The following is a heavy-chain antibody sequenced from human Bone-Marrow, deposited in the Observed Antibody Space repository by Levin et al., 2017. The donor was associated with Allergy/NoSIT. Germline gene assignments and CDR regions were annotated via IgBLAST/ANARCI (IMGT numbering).Heavy chain of an antibody. J-gene: IGHJ6*03. CDR1: GFTFSDFY. CDR3: ARDQALYYYYYYVDV. Sequence: GESLKISCAASGFTFSDFYMSWIRQAPGKGLEWVSYISRSGHTIYYTDSVKGRFTISRDNAKNSLFLQMNSLRAEDTAVYYCARDQALYYYYYYVDVWGKGTTVTVSS. CDR2: ISRSGHTI. V-gene: IGHV3-11*01.